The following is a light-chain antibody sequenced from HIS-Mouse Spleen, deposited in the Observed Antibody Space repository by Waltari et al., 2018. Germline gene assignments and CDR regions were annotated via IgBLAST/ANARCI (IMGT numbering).Light chain of an antibody. CDR3: SSYTSSSTRV. CDR1: SSAVGGYNY. V-gene: IGLV2-14*03. CDR2: DVS. J-gene: IGLJ3*02. Sequence: QSALTQPASVSGSPGQSIPIPCTGTSSAVGGYNYVPWYQQHPGKAPKLMIYDVSNRPSGVSNRFSGSKSGNTASLTISGLQAEDEADYYCSSYTSSSTRVFGGGTKLTVL.